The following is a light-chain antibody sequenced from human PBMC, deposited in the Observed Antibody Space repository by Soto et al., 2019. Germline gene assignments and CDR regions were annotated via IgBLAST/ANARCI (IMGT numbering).Light chain of an antibody. V-gene: IGKV3-11*01. Sequence: EIVLTQSPATLSLSPGEGATLSCRASQSVSSLLAWYQQKPGQAPRLLIYDASNRATGIPARFSGSGSGTDFTLTISSLEPEDFALYLCQQRDKWPYTFGQGTKLEIK. CDR2: DAS. CDR3: QQRDKWPYT. J-gene: IGKJ2*01. CDR1: QSVSSL.